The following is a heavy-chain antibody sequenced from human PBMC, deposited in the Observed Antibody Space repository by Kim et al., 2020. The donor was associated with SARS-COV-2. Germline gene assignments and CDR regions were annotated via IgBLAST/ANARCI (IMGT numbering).Heavy chain of an antibody. J-gene: IGHJ4*02. CDR1: GFTFSDHY. CDR3: TRGDDSWDY. D-gene: IGHD2-15*01. CDR2: IRDKPRGYTT. Sequence: GGSLRLSCAVSGFTFSDHYMDWVRQTPGKGLEWVGRIRDKPRGYTTEYAASVNGRFTISRDDSKNSLNLQMNSLKTEDTAVYYCTRGDDSWDYWGQGTLVTVSS. V-gene: IGHV3-72*01.